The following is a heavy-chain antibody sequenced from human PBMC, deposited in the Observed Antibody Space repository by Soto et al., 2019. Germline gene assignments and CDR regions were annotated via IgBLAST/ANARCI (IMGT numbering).Heavy chain of an antibody. CDR3: ARGGVIIHYYGMDV. CDR2: INPNSGGT. D-gene: IGHD3-3*01. Sequence: ASVKVSCKASGYTFTGYYMHWVRQAPGQGLEWMGWINPNSGGTNYAQKFQGWVTMTRDTSISTAYMELSRLRSDDTAVYYCARGGVIIHYYGMDVWAKGPRSPSP. J-gene: IGHJ6*02. CDR1: GYTFTGYY. V-gene: IGHV1-2*04.